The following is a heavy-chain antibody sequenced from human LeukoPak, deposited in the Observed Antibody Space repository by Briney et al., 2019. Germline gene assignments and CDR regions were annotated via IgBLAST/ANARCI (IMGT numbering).Heavy chain of an antibody. J-gene: IGHJ5*02. Sequence: SSETLSLTCTVSGASITTYYWAWIRQVPGKGLEWIGEINYSGSTIYNPSLNNRVLMSVHTSQNQVSLNLTSVTATDTAIYYCARALRDYDVLTGVAQGWFDLWGQGVLVTVSS. CDR3: ARALRDYDVLTGVAQGWFDL. D-gene: IGHD3-9*01. CDR1: GASITTYY. CDR2: INYSGST. V-gene: IGHV4-59*08.